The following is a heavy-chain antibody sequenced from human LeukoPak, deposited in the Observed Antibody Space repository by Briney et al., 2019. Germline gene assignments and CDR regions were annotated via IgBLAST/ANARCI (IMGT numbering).Heavy chain of an antibody. J-gene: IGHJ4*02. D-gene: IGHD3-22*01. CDR2: LYSGGGT. V-gene: IGHV3-66*01. CDR1: GFTVGSNY. CDR3: ARGSDSSLDY. Sequence: GGSLRLSCAASGFTVGSNYMTWVRQAPGKGLEWVSVLYSGGGTYYADSVKGRFTISRDNSKNTLYPQMNSLRAEDTAVYYCARGSDSSLDYWGQGTLVTVSS.